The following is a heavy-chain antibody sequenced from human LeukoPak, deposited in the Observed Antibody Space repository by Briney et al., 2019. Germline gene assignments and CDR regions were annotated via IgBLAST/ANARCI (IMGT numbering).Heavy chain of an antibody. D-gene: IGHD3-3*01. CDR3: ARGGDSYYDFWSGYYRGGWFDP. V-gene: IGHV1-46*01. CDR1: GYTFTSYD. CDR2: INPSGGST. Sequence: ASVKVSCKASGYTFTSYDINWVRQATGQGLEWMGIINPSGGSTSYAQKFQGRVTMTRDTSTSTVYMELSSLRSEDTAVYYCARGGDSYYDFWSGYYRGGWFDPWGQGTLVTVSS. J-gene: IGHJ5*02.